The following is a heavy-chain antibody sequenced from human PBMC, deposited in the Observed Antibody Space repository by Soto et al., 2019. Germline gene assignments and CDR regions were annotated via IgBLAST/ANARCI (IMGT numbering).Heavy chain of an antibody. J-gene: IGHJ4*02. V-gene: IGHV3-23*01. D-gene: IGHD2-2*01. CDR1: GFTFRNYA. CDR2: ISGSGGTT. CDR3: AKDRSSTSCYAFDY. Sequence: EVQLLESGGGLGQPGGSLRLSCAASGFTFRNYAMSWARQAPGKGLEWVSGISGSGGTTHYADSVKGLFTISRDNSKNTLYLQMNSLRVEDTAVYYCAKDRSSTSCYAFDYWGQGILVTVSS.